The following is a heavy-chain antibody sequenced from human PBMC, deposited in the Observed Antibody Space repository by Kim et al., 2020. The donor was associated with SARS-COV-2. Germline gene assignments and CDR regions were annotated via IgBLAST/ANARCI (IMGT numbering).Heavy chain of an antibody. CDR2: TT. Sequence: TTDYAAPVKGRFTISRDDPKNALYLQMNSLKAEDTAVYYGATAGQSDESWGQGTLVTVSS. V-gene: IGHV3-15*01. J-gene: IGHJ4*02. CDR3: ATAGQSDES.